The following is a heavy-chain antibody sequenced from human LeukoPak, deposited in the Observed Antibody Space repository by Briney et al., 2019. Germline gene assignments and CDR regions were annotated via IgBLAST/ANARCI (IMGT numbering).Heavy chain of an antibody. CDR3: ARVGISEWLLEDY. CDR1: GFNMRSYW. J-gene: IGHJ4*02. CDR2: IKQDESEK. V-gene: IGHV3-7*01. D-gene: IGHD3-3*01. Sequence: GGSLRLSCVVSGFNMRSYWMCWVRQTPGKGLEWVANIKQDESEKYYVESVKGRFTISRDNAQNSVYLQMNNLRVEATALYYCARVGISEWLLEDYWGQGTLVIVSS.